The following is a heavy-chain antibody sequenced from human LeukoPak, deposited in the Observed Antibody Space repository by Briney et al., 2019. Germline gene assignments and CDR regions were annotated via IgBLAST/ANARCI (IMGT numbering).Heavy chain of an antibody. J-gene: IGHJ4*02. CDR1: GFTFSSYW. CDR3: ARVLHDVAVAGTTSRY. V-gene: IGHV3-74*01. Sequence: GGSLRLSCAASGFTFSSYWMHWVRQAPGKGLVWVSRINSDGSSTSYADSVKGRFTISRDNTKNTLYLQMNSLRAEDTAVYYCARVLHDVAVAGTTSRYWGQGTLVTVSS. D-gene: IGHD6-19*01. CDR2: INSDGSST.